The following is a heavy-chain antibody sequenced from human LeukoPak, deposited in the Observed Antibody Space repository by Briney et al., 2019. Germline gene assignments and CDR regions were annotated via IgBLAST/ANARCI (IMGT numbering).Heavy chain of an antibody. V-gene: IGHV4-4*07. Sequence: TSETLFLTCTVSGSSISNYDWTWIRQPAGKGLEWIGRIYTSGGTNYNPSLKTRVTMSVDTSENQVSLKLSSVTAADTAMYYCARAAEYSSGWYRFDYWGQGILVTVSA. CDR1: GSSISNYD. J-gene: IGHJ4*02. CDR2: IYTSGGT. D-gene: IGHD6-19*01. CDR3: ARAAEYSSGWYRFDY.